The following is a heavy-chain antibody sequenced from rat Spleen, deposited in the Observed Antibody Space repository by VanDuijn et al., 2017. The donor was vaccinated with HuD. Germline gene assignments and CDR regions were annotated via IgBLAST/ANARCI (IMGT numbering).Heavy chain of an antibody. CDR2: ISYDGDST. CDR3: TTSLPITKMVITPSCFSP. CDR1: GFTLSDYA. Sequence: EVQLVESGGGLVQPGRSLKLSCAASGFTLSDYAMNWIRQAPTKGLEWVASISYDGDSTYYRDSVKGRFTISRDNAKSSLYLQMDSLRSEDTATYYSTTSLPITKMVITPSCFSPRGQGVILTVSS. V-gene: IGHV5-20*01. J-gene: IGHJ2*01. D-gene: IGHD1-12*03.